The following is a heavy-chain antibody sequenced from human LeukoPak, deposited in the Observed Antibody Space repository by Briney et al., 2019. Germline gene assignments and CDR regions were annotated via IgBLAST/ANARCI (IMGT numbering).Heavy chain of an antibody. J-gene: IGHJ6*02. D-gene: IGHD6-19*01. Sequence: GESLKISCKGSGYSFTSYWIGWVRQMPGKGLEWMGIIYPGDSDTRCSPSFQGQVTISADKSISTAYLQWSSLKASDTAMYYCASSYSSGWYGMDVWGQGTTVTVSS. CDR2: IYPGDSDT. CDR3: ASSYSSGWYGMDV. CDR1: GYSFTSYW. V-gene: IGHV5-51*01.